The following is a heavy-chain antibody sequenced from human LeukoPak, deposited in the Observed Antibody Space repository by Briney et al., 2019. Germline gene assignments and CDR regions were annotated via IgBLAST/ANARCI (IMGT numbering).Heavy chain of an antibody. D-gene: IGHD3-3*01. V-gene: IGHV4-39*07. CDR3: ARVRSPFFWYFDY. J-gene: IGHJ4*02. Sequence: PSETLSLTCTVSGGSISSSNFYWGWIRQPPGKGLEWIGSIYYSGSTYYNPSLKSRVTMSVDTSKNQFSLKLSSVTAADTAVYYCARVRSPFFWYFDYWGQGTLVTVSS. CDR2: IYYSGST. CDR1: GGSISSSNFY.